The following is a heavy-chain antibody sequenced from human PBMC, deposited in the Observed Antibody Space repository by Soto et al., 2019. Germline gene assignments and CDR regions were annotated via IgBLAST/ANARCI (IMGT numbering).Heavy chain of an antibody. CDR1: GFTVDDYA. D-gene: IGHD5-18*01. CDR3: AKGFGDTAMVKSGYYYSCMDV. CDR2: ISWNSGSI. Sequence: GGSLRLSCAASGFTVDDYAMHWVRQAPGKGLEWVSGISWNSGSIGYADSVKGRFTISRDNAKNSLYLQMTSLRAEDTAFYYCAKGFGDTAMVKSGYYYSCMDVWGQGTTVTVSS. V-gene: IGHV3-9*01. J-gene: IGHJ6*02.